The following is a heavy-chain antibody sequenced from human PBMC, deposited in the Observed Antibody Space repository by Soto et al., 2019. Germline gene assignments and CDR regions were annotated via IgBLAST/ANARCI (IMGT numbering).Heavy chain of an antibody. CDR3: AREAYYDTYGMDV. Sequence: EVQLVESGGGLVQPGGSLRLSCAASGFTFSSYSMNWVRQAPGKGLEWVSYISSSSSTIYYADSVKGRFTISRDNAKNSRYLQMNSLRDEDTAVYYCAREAYYDTYGMDVWGQGTTVTVSS. D-gene: IGHD3-22*01. V-gene: IGHV3-48*02. CDR2: ISSSSSTI. J-gene: IGHJ6*02. CDR1: GFTFSSYS.